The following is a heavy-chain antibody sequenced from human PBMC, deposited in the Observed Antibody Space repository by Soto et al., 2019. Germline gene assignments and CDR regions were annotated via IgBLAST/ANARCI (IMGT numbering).Heavy chain of an antibody. CDR1: EFTFNMYW. CDR3: VRDRGQPDAFDI. CDR2: MNRDGTNI. J-gene: IGHJ3*02. Sequence: EVQLVESGGGLVXXGGSLRLSCAASEFTFNMYWVYWVRQAPGKGLVWVAHMNRDGTNINYADSVKGRFTISRDHAKNALYLQMNSLRVEDTAVYYCVRDRGQPDAFDIWGQGTVVTVSA. V-gene: IGHV3-74*01. D-gene: IGHD1-1*01.